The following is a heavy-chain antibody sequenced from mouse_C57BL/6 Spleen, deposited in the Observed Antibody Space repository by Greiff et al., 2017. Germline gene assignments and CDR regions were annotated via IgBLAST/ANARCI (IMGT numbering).Heavy chain of an antibody. CDR2: INPNNGGT. Sequence: EVQLQQSGPELVKPGASVKISCKASGYTFTDYYMNWVKQSHGKSLEWIGDINPNNGGTSYNQKFKGKATLTVDKSSSTAYMELRSLTSEDSAVYYCAEAVSGSSYGFDYWGQGTTLTVSS. CDR3: AEAVSGSSYGFDY. CDR1: GYTFTDYY. V-gene: IGHV1-26*01. D-gene: IGHD1-1*01. J-gene: IGHJ2*01.